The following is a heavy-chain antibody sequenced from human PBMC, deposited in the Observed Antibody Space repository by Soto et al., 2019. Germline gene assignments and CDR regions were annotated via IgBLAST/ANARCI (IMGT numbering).Heavy chain of an antibody. CDR2: IYYSGTT. J-gene: IGHJ4*02. D-gene: IGHD3-22*01. V-gene: IGHV4-39*07. Sequence: SETLSLTCTVSGGSISRSSYYWGWIRQPPGKGLEWIGNIYYSGTTTYNPSLKSRVSISIDTSKSEVSLKLTSVTAADTAVYYCARLGGYYQSLDSWGQGTVVTVSS. CDR3: ARLGGYYQSLDS. CDR1: GGSISRSSYY.